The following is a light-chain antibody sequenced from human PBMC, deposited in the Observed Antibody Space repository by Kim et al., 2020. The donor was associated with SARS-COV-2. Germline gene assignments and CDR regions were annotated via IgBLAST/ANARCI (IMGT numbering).Light chain of an antibody. CDR2: GTS. CDR3: QQYDNWPGT. V-gene: IGKV3-15*01. J-gene: IGKJ1*01. CDR1: QSVSSN. Sequence: VSQGERVTPSCRASQSVSSNLAWYQQKPGQAPRLLVYGTSTRAPGVPDRFSGSGSGTEFTLTINSLQSDDFAVYHCQQYDNWPGTFGQGTKVDIK.